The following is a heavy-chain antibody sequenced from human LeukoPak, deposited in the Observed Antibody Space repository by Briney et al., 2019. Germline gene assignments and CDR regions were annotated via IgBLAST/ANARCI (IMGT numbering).Heavy chain of an antibody. CDR1: GGSMSNIYY. CDR2: IYYSGST. V-gene: IGHV4-59*01. J-gene: IGHJ3*02. D-gene: IGHD6-13*01. Sequence: ETLSLTCNVSGGSMSNIYYWGWIRQPPGKGLEWIGYIYYSGSTNYNPSLKSRVTISVDTSKNQFSLKLSSVTAADTAVYYCARVSRGARFSSSWYVLPDDAFDIWGQGTMVTVSS. CDR3: ARVSRGARFSSSWYVLPDDAFDI.